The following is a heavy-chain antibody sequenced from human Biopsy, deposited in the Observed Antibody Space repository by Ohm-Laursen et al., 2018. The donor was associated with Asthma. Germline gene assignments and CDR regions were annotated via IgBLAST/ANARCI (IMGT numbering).Heavy chain of an antibody. CDR2: IYSGGTS. V-gene: IGHV3-53*01. CDR3: ARGDSSNWSHYYFDY. J-gene: IGHJ4*01. D-gene: IGHD3-22*01. CDR1: GFAVSRDH. Sequence: SLRLSCADSGFAVSRDHMFWVRQAPGKGLEWVSVIYSGGTSHTADSVRGRFTISRDYSKNTLYLQMHSLRAEDTAVYYCARGDSSNWSHYYFDYWGQEPWSPSPQ.